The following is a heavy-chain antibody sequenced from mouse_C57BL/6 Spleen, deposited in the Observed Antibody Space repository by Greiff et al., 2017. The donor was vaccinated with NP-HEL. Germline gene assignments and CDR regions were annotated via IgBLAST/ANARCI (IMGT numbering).Heavy chain of an antibody. CDR2: IDPSDSET. V-gene: IGHV1-52*01. CDR3: ARLDYRNFDY. D-gene: IGHD2-14*01. J-gene: IGHJ2*01. Sequence: QVQLQQPGAELVRPGSSVKLSCKASGYTFTSYWMHWVKQRPIQGLEWIGNIDPSDSETHYNQKFKDKATLTVDKSSSTAYMQLSSLTSEDAAVYYCARLDYRNFDYWGQGTTLTVSS. CDR1: GYTFTSYW.